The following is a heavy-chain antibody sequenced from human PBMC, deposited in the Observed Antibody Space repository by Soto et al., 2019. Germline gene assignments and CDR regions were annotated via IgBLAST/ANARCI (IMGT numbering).Heavy chain of an antibody. CDR3: ATTLGQQLAYNWFDP. CDR1: GFTFSSYW. V-gene: IGHV3-7*05. D-gene: IGHD6-13*01. Sequence: EVQLVESGGGLVQPGGSLRLSCAASGFTFSSYWMSWVRQAPGKGLEGVANIKQDGREKYYVDSVKGRFTISRDNAKNSLYLQMNSLRAEDTAVYYCATTLGQQLAYNWFDPWGQGTLVTVSS. J-gene: IGHJ5*02. CDR2: IKQDGREK.